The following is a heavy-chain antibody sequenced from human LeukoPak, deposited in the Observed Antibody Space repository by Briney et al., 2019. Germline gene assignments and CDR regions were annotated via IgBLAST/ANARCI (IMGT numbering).Heavy chain of an antibody. CDR2: IKSDGSST. CDR1: GFTFSSYW. J-gene: IGHJ4*02. D-gene: IGHD2-21*02. CDR3: ARSTYCGGDCYPALGY. V-gene: IGHV3-74*01. Sequence: GGSLRLSCAASGFTFSSYWMHWVRQAPGKGLVWVSRIKSDGSSTRYADSVKGRFTISRDNAKNSLNLQMNSLRDEDTAVYYCARSTYCGGDCYPALGYWGQGTLVTVSS.